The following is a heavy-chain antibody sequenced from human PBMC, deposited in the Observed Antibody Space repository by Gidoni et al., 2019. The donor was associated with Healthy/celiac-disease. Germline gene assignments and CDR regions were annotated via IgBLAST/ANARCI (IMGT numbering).Heavy chain of an antibody. CDR2: IYYSGST. D-gene: IGHD6-13*01. CDR1: GGSISSSSYY. Sequence: QLQLQESGPGLVKPSETLSLTCTVSGGSISSSSYYWGWIRQPPGKGLEWIGSIYYSGSTYYNPSLKSRVTISVDTSKNQFSLKLSSVTAADTAVYYCARQGGSSWYDLNNNWFDPWGQGTLVTVSS. J-gene: IGHJ5*02. CDR3: ARQGGSSWYDLNNNWFDP. V-gene: IGHV4-39*01.